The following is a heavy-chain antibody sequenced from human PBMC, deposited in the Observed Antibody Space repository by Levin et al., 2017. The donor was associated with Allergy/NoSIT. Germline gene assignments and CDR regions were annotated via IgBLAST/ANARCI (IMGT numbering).Heavy chain of an antibody. Sequence: GESLKISCKASGYTFTSYDINWVRQATGQGLEWMGWMNPNSGNTGYAQKFQGRVTMTRNTSISTAYMELSSLRSEDTAVYYCARGHSSTVTWFDPWGQGTLVTVSS. CDR3: ARGHSSTVTWFDP. D-gene: IGHD2-2*01. V-gene: IGHV1-8*01. CDR1: GYTFTSYD. CDR2: MNPNSGNT. J-gene: IGHJ5*02.